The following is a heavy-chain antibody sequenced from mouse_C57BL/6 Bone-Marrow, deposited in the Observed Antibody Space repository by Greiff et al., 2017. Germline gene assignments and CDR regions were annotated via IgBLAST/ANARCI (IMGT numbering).Heavy chain of an antibody. CDR1: GYTFTDYY. D-gene: IGHD3-2*02. J-gene: IGHJ2*01. V-gene: IGHV1-19*01. Sequence: VQLQQSGPVLVKPGASVKMSCKASGYTFTDYYMNWVKQSHGKSLEWIGVINPYNGGTSYNQKFKGKATLTVDKSSSTAYMELNSLTSEDSAVYYCARETAQAPDYFDYWGQGTTLTVSS. CDR2: INPYNGGT. CDR3: ARETAQAPDYFDY.